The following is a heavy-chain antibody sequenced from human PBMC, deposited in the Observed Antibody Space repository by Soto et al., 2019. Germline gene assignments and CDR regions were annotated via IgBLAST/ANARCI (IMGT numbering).Heavy chain of an antibody. CDR1: GFTFSSYA. CDR2: ISGSGGST. J-gene: IGHJ6*02. D-gene: IGHD2-15*01. CDR3: AKDLGCSGGSCYGDYYGMDV. V-gene: IGHV3-23*01. Sequence: PGGSLRLSCAASGFTFSSYAMSWVRQAPGKGLEWVSGISGSGGSTYYADSVKGRFTISRDNSKNTLYLQMNSLRAEDTAVYYCAKDLGCSGGSCYGDYYGMDVWGQGTTVTVSS.